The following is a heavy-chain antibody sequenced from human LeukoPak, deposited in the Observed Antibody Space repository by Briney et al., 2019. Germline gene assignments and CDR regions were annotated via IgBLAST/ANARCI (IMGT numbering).Heavy chain of an antibody. J-gene: IGHJ3*02. CDR2: IYYSGST. V-gene: IGHV4-28*01. D-gene: IGHD6-19*01. CDR3: ARNQAVAANRGAFDI. CDR1: GYSISSNNW. Sequence: NPSETLSLTCAVSGYSISSNNWWAWIRQPPGKGLEWIGYIYYSGSTYYNPYNPSLTSRATMSVDTSKNQFSLKLDSVTKKDTAMYYCARNQAVAANRGAFDIWGQGTMVTVSS.